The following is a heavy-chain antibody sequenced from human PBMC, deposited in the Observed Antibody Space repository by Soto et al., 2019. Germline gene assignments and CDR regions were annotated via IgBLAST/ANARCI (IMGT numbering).Heavy chain of an antibody. Sequence: PGGSRKPSCGASGFTFRHYWMSWVRQAPGRGLEWVANIKQDGGDQYYVDSVKGRLSISRDNAKNSLYLQMNSLRAEDTAVYYCARDEAIDYWGQGT. CDR1: GFTFRHYW. CDR2: IKQDGGDQ. V-gene: IGHV3-7*03. J-gene: IGHJ4*02. CDR3: ARDEAIDY.